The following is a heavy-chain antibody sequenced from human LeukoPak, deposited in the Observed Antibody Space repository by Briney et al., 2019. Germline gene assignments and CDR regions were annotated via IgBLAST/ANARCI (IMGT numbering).Heavy chain of an antibody. D-gene: IGHD2-15*01. V-gene: IGHV4-34*01. CDR1: GGSISSYY. Sequence: SETLSLTCTVSGGSISSYYWSWIRQPPGKGLEWIGEINHSGSTNYNPSLKSRVTISVDTSKNQFSLKLSSVTAADTAVYYCARLILSYWFDPWGQGTLVTVSS. CDR2: INHSGST. J-gene: IGHJ5*02. CDR3: ARLILSYWFDP.